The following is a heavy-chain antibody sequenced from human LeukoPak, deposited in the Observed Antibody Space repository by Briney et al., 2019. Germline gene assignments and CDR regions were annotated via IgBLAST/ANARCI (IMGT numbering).Heavy chain of an antibody. V-gene: IGHV1-18*01. Sequence: GASVKVSCKASGYTFTSYGISWVRQAPGQGLEWMGWISAYIGNTNYAQKLQGRVTMTTDTSTSTAYMELRSLRSDDTAVYYCARDRDFWSGYDSNWFDPWGQGTLVTVSS. CDR3: ARDRDFWSGYDSNWFDP. D-gene: IGHD3-3*01. CDR2: ISAYIGNT. J-gene: IGHJ5*02. CDR1: GYTFTSYG.